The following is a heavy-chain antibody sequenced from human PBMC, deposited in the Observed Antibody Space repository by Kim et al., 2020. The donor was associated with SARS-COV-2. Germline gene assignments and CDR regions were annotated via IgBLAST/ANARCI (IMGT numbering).Heavy chain of an antibody. Sequence: SETLSLTCTVSGGPISSKYYYWSWIRQRPGKGPEWIGFISYSGNTNYNPSLKSRLTISVDTPKNHFSLKLSSVTAADAAVYFCARSPAYHGFDPWGQGILVSVSS. J-gene: IGHJ5*02. V-gene: IGHV4-31*03. CDR3: ARSPAYHGFDP. CDR2: ISYSGNT. D-gene: IGHD2-21*01. CDR1: GGPISSKYYY.